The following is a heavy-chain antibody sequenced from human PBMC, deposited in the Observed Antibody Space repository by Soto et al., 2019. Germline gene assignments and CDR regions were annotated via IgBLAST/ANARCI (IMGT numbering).Heavy chain of an antibody. J-gene: IGHJ4*02. CDR2: IYSGGST. D-gene: IGHD4-17*01. CDR1: GFTVSSNY. Sequence: EVQLVESGGGLVQPGGSLRLSCAASGFTVSSNYMSWVRQAPGKGLEWVSVIYSGGSTYYAHSVKGRFTISRDNSTNTLYLQMNSLRAEDTAVYYCARAGFYGDYEGYYFDYWGQGTLVTVSS. V-gene: IGHV3-66*01. CDR3: ARAGFYGDYEGYYFDY.